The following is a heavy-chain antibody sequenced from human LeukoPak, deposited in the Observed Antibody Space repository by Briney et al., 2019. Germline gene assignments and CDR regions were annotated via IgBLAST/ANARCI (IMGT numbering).Heavy chain of an antibody. CDR2: INHSGST. Sequence: PSETLSLTCAVYGGSFSGYYWSWIRQPPGKGLEWIGVINHSGSTNYNPSLKSRVTISVDTSKNQFSLKLSSVTAADTAVYYCARKRSSTSLHYGMDVWGKGTTVTVSS. CDR1: GGSFSGYY. CDR3: ARKRSSTSLHYGMDV. V-gene: IGHV4-34*01. D-gene: IGHD2-2*01. J-gene: IGHJ6*04.